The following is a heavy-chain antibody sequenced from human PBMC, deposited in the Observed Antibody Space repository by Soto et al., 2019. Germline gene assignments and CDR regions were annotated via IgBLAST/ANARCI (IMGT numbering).Heavy chain of an antibody. Sequence: ASVKVSCKASGYTFTSYAMHWVRQAPRQRLEWMGWINAGNGNTKYSQKFQGRVTITRDTSASTAYMELSSLRSEDTAVYYCARRLLWFGDTDAFDIWGQGTMVTVSS. CDR3: ARRLLWFGDTDAFDI. CDR2: INAGNGNT. D-gene: IGHD3-10*01. V-gene: IGHV1-3*01. J-gene: IGHJ3*02. CDR1: GYTFTSYA.